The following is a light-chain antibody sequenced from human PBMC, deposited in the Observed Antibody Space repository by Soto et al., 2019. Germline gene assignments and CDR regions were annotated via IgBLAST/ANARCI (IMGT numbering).Light chain of an antibody. V-gene: IGLV2-14*01. CDR3: SSYTVSTDVV. Sequence: QSALTQPASLSGSPGQSVTISYSGTTCDFVNYNYVSWYQHHPGKAPQLILFEVSNRPSGVSSRFSGSKSGNTASLIISGLQTEDEAYYYCSSYTVSTDVVFGGGTKLTVL. CDR2: EVS. J-gene: IGLJ2*01. CDR1: TCDFVNYNY.